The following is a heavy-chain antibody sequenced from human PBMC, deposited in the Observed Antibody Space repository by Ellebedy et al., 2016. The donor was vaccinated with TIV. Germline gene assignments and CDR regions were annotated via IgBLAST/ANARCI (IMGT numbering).Heavy chain of an antibody. J-gene: IGHJ4*02. Sequence: GGSLRLSXAASGFTFSRYWMHWVRQVPGKGLVWVSLINHDGRSTTYADSVKGRFTISRDNAKSTLYLQMNSLGAEDTAVYYCARGPYYSDPSAPYAHYWGQGTLVTVSS. CDR2: INHDGRST. V-gene: IGHV3-74*01. CDR1: GFTFSRYW. CDR3: ARGPYYSDPSAPYAHY. D-gene: IGHD3-22*01.